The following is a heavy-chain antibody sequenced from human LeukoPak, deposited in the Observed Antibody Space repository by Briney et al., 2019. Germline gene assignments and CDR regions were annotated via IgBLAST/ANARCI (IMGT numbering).Heavy chain of an antibody. CDR3: AREPRPGTFDY. J-gene: IGHJ4*02. V-gene: IGHV3-30*04. Sequence: GGSLRLSCAASGFTFSSYAMHWVRQAPGKGLEWVAVISYDGSNKYYEDSVKGRFTISRDNSKNTLYLQMNSLRAEDTAVYYCAREPRPGTFDYWGQGTLVTVSS. D-gene: IGHD1-26*01. CDR1: GFTFSSYA. CDR2: ISYDGSNK.